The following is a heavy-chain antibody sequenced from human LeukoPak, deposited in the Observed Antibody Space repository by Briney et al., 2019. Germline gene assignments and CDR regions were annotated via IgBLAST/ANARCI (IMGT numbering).Heavy chain of an antibody. CDR2: ISNDGSNK. Sequence: GGSLRLSCAASGFAFSTYIMNWVRQAPGKGLEWVAVISNDGSNKYYADSVKGRFTISRDNSKNTLYLQMNSLRAEDTAVYYCARDSSSDIWGQGTMVTVSS. CDR1: GFAFSTYI. D-gene: IGHD2-15*01. V-gene: IGHV3-30*03. CDR3: ARDSSSDI. J-gene: IGHJ3*02.